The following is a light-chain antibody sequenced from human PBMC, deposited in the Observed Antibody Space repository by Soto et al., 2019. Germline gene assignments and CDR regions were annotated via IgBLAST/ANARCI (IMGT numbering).Light chain of an antibody. CDR2: WAS. CDR1: QSVLSSSNNKNY. CDR3: QQYYSTPLT. J-gene: IGKJ1*01. Sequence: DIVMTQSPDSLAVSLGERATINCKSSQSVLSSSNNKNYLTWYQQKPGQPPKLLIYWASTRESGVPDRFSGSGSGTDFTLTIGSLQAEDVAVYYCQQYYSTPLTFGQGTKVEIK. V-gene: IGKV4-1*01.